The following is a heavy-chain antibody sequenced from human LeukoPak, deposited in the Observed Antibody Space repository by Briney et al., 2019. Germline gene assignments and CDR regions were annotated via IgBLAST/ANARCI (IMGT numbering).Heavy chain of an antibody. CDR1: GGSVRSYY. CDR2: IYYTGTT. V-gene: IGHV4-59*02. J-gene: IGHJ4*02. Sequence: SETLSLTCTVSGGSVRSYYWTWMRQPPGQELEWLGYIYYTGTTNYNPSLKSRLTISVDTSKDHFSLKLSSVTAADTAVYYCAREVTGTSDSFDYWGQGALVTVSS. CDR3: AREVTGTSDSFDY. D-gene: IGHD6-19*01.